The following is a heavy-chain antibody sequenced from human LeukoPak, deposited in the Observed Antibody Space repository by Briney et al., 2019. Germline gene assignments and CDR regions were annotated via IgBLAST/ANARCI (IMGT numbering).Heavy chain of an antibody. CDR3: ARASGYCSGGSCYSIVGGYYFDY. V-gene: IGHV3-30*04. CDR2: ISYDGSNK. J-gene: IGHJ4*02. D-gene: IGHD2-15*01. CDR1: GFTFSSYA. Sequence: PGRSLRLTCAASGFTFSSYAMHWVRQAPGKGLEWGGVISYDGSNKYYADSVKGRFTISRDNSKNTLYLQMNSLRAEDTAVYYCARASGYCSGGSCYSIVGGYYFDYWGQGTLVTVSS.